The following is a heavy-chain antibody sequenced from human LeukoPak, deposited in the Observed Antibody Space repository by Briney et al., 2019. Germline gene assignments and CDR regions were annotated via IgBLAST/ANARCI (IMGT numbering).Heavy chain of an antibody. Sequence: SETLSLTRTVSGGSISSSSYYWGWIRQPPGKGLEWIGSIYYSGSTYYNPSLKSRVTISVDTSKNQFSLKLSSVTAADTAVYYCARHRRRITMIVVVGVGGGYYFDYWGQGTLVTVSS. J-gene: IGHJ4*02. D-gene: IGHD3-22*01. V-gene: IGHV4-39*01. CDR3: ARHRRRITMIVVVGVGGGYYFDY. CDR1: GGSISSSSYY. CDR2: IYYSGST.